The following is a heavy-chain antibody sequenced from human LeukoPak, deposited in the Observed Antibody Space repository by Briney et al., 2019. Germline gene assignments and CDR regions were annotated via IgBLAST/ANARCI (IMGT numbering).Heavy chain of an antibody. CDR3: ARVGGYSYGPTKKSYYFDY. CDR1: GFTFSSYE. D-gene: IGHD5-18*01. V-gene: IGHV3-48*03. J-gene: IGHJ4*02. Sequence: GGSLRLSCAASGFTFSSYEMNWVRQAPGKGLEWVSYISSSGSTIYYADSVKGRFTISGDNAKNSLYLQMNSLRAEDTAVYYCARVGGYSYGPTKKSYYFDYWGQGTLVTVSS. CDR2: ISSSGSTI.